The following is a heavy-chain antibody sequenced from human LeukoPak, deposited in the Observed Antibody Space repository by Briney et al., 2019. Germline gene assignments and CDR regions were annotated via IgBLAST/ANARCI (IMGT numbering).Heavy chain of an antibody. J-gene: IGHJ6*02. CDR3: ARDFGVVVPAAYGVDV. Sequence: PGGSLRLSCAASGFTVSSNYMSWVRQAPGKGLEWVSVIYSGGSTYYADSVKGRFTISRDNSKNTLYLQMNSLRAEDTAVYYCARDFGVVVPAAYGVDVWGQGTTVTVSS. CDR2: IYSGGST. V-gene: IGHV3-53*01. D-gene: IGHD2-2*01. CDR1: GFTVSSNY.